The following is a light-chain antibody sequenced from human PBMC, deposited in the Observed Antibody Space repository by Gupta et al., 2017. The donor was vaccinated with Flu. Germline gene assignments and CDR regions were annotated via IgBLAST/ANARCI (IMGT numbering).Light chain of an antibody. J-gene: IGKJ4*01. CDR2: DAS. Sequence: GARTALSGRVSRTVNTYLAWYQQAPGQAPRLLVYDASHRATGVPARFSGSGSGTDFTLTISSLEAEDVALYYCQLGVKWPPAFGGGTKLEIK. V-gene: IGKV3-11*01. CDR1: RTVNTY. CDR3: QLGVKWPPA.